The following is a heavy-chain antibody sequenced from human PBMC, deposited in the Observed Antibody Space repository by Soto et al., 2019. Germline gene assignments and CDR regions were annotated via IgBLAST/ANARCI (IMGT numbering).Heavy chain of an antibody. CDR3: ARDLGLLHRDYYYYGMDV. V-gene: IGHV4-59*01. Sequence: KTSETLSLTCTVSGGSISSYYWSWIRQPPGKGLEWIGYIYYSGSTNYNPSLKSRVTISVDTSKNQFSLKLSSVTAADTAVYYCARDLGLLHRDYYYYGMDVWGQGTTVTVSS. J-gene: IGHJ6*02. D-gene: IGHD3-22*01. CDR2: IYYSGST. CDR1: GGSISSYY.